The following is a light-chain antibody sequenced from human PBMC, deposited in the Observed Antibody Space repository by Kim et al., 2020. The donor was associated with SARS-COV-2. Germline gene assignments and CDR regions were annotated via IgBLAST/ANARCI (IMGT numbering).Light chain of an antibody. Sequence: SPGERATLSSRASQSVGSNVAWYQQKPGQAPRPLLYGTSTRATGIPARFSGSGSGTEFTLTISSLQSEDLAVYHCQQYDDWPPWTFGQGTKVDIK. V-gene: IGKV3-15*01. CDR1: QSVGSN. J-gene: IGKJ1*01. CDR2: GTS. CDR3: QQYDDWPPWT.